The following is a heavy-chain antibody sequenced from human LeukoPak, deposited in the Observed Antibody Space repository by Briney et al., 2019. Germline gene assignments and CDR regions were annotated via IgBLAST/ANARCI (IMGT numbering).Heavy chain of an antibody. CDR2: IYYSGST. D-gene: IGHD2-2*02. Sequence: KPSETLSLTCTVSGGSISGSSYYWGWIRQPPGKGLEWIGSIYYSGSTYYNPSLKSRVTISVDTSKNQFSLKLSSVTAADTAVYYCARYAYCSSTSCYTVFDYWGQGTLVTVSS. CDR3: ARYAYCSSTSCYTVFDY. V-gene: IGHV4-39*01. J-gene: IGHJ4*02. CDR1: GGSISGSSYY.